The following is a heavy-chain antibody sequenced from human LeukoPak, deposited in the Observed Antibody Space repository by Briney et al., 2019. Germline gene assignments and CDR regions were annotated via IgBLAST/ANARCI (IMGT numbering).Heavy chain of an antibody. V-gene: IGHV3-23*01. CDR1: GFTFSTCA. CDR2: ISGGGRST. CDR3: ARERYFDY. J-gene: IGHJ4*02. Sequence: GGSLRLSCAASGFTFSTCAMSWVRQAPGKGLEWVSTISGGGRSTDYADSVKGQFTISRDNSKNTLYLQMNSLRAEDTAVYYCARERYFDYWGQGTLVTVSS.